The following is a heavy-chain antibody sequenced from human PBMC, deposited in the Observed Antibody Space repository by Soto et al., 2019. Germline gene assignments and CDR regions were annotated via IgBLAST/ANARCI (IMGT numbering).Heavy chain of an antibody. CDR1: GGSFSGYY. CDR3: ARACFMSVSLMVRGQPTFDY. D-gene: IGHD3-10*01. V-gene: IGHV4-34*01. Sequence: SETLSLTCAVYGGSFSGYYWSWIRQPPGKGLEWIGEINHSGSTNYNPSLKSRVTISVDTSKNQFSLKLSSVTAADTAVYYCARACFMSVSLMVRGQPTFDYWGQGTLVTVSS. CDR2: INHSGST. J-gene: IGHJ4*02.